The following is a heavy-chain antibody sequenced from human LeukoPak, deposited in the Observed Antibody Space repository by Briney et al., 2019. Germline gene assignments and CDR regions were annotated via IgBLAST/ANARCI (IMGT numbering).Heavy chain of an antibody. D-gene: IGHD3-22*01. V-gene: IGHV1-69*13. J-gene: IGHJ6*02. CDR3: ASFEKVYYYDSSGPIRHYYYYGMDV. CDR2: IIPIFGTA. Sequence: SVKVSCKASGGTFSSYAISWVRQAPGQGLEWMGGIIPIFGTANYAQKFQGRVTITADESTSTAYMELSSLRSEDTAVYYCASFEKVYYYDSSGPIRHYYYYGMDVWGQGTTVTVSS. CDR1: GGTFSSYA.